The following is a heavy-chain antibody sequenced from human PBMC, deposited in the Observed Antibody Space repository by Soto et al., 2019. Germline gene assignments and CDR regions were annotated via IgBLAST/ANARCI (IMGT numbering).Heavy chain of an antibody. J-gene: IGHJ4*02. CDR2: IKQDESEK. Sequence: EVQLVESGGGLVQPGGSLRISCKGSGFSFSSYWMSWVRQAPGKGLEWVASIKQDESEKYYVDSVKGRFTISRDNVDDSVFLHMNSLSAEDTAVYFCVRDVGVEEANWGQGTVVTVSS. CDR1: GFSFSSYW. D-gene: IGHD2-8*01. CDR3: VRDVGVEEAN. V-gene: IGHV3-7*01.